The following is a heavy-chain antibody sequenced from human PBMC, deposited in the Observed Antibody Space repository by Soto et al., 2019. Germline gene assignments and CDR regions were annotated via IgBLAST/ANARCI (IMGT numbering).Heavy chain of an antibody. CDR2: IWYDGSNK. V-gene: IGHV3-33*01. J-gene: IGHJ2*01. CDR1: GFTFSSYG. D-gene: IGHD4-17*01. CDR3: ARAHDSGGNPPHPWYFDL. Sequence: QVQLVESGGGVVQPGRSLRLSCAASGFTFSSYGMHWVRQAPGKGLEWVAVIWYDGSNKYYADSVKGRFTISRDNSKNTLFLQMNSLRAEDTAVYYCARAHDSGGNPPHPWYFDLWGRGTLVTVSS.